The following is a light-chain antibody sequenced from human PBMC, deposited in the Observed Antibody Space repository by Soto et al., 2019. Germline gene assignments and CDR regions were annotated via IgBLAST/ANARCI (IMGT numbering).Light chain of an antibody. V-gene: IGKV1-5*01. Sequence: DIQMTQSPSNLSASVVDSVTITCRASQSINNWLAWYQLKPGKAPKLLIYDDSTLQSGVPSSFSGSGSGTEFTLTISSLQPDDLATYDGQSYATYSPTVGQGTKVDI. CDR3: QSYATYSPT. CDR1: QSINNW. CDR2: DDS. J-gene: IGKJ1*01.